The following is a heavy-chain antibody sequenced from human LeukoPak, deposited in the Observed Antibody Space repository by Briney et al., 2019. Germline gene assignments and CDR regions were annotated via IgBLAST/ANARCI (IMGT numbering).Heavy chain of an antibody. Sequence: GGSLRLSCAASGFTFSSYAMHWVRQAPGKGLEWVAVISYDGSDKYYSDSVKGRFTVSRDNSKNTLYLQMNSLRAEDTAVYYCARALYSGRWYGMDVWGQGTTVTVSS. CDR3: ARALYSGRWYGMDV. V-gene: IGHV3-30*04. CDR1: GFTFSSYA. J-gene: IGHJ6*02. CDR2: ISYDGSDK. D-gene: IGHD6-13*01.